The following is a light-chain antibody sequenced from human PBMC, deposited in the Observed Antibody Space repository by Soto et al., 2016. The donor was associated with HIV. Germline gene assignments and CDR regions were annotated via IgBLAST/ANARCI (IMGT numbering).Light chain of an antibody. CDR1: KLGNKY. V-gene: IGLV3-1*01. J-gene: IGLJ3*02. CDR2: QDN. Sequence: SFELTQPPSVSVSPEQTASITCSGHKLGNKYACWYQQKPGQSPVLVIYQDNKRPSGIPERFSGSNSGNTATLTISGTQALDEADYYRQTWDNNTAMFGGGTKLTVL. CDR3: QTWDNNTAM.